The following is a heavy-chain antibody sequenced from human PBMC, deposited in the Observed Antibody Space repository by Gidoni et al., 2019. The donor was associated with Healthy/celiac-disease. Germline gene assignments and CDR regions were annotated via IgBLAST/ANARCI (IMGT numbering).Heavy chain of an antibody. CDR1: GFTFSNAW. J-gene: IGHJ5*02. CDR2: IKSKTDGGTT. CDR3: TTAGETTVTTYWFDP. D-gene: IGHD4-17*01. Sequence: EVQLVESGGGLVKPGGSLSLACAASGFTFSNAWMSWVRQAPGKGLEWVGRIKSKTDGGTTDYAAPVKGRFTISRDDSKNTLYLQMNSLKTEDTAVYYCTTAGETTVTTYWFDPWGQGTLVTVSS. V-gene: IGHV3-15*01.